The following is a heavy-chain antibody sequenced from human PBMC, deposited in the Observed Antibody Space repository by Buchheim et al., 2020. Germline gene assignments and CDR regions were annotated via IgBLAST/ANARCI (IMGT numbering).Heavy chain of an antibody. CDR3: TREYFSAVDY. D-gene: IGHD3-9*01. V-gene: IGHV3-74*01. Sequence: VQLVESGGGLVQPGGSLRLSCEASGFTFSSYCMHWVRQASGKGLVWVSYINSDGSSTSYADSVKGRFTISRDNAKKTVYLEMNSLRAEDTAVYYCTREYFSAVDYWGQGAL. CDR1: GFTFSSYC. J-gene: IGHJ4*02. CDR2: INSDGSST.